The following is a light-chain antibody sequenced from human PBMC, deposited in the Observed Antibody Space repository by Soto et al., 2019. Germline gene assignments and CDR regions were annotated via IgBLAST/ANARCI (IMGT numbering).Light chain of an antibody. V-gene: IGKV1-5*01. J-gene: IGKJ1*01. CDR1: QSIRSW. Sequence: DIQMTQSPSILSASVGDRVTITCRASQSIRSWLAWYQQKQGKAPEVLIYAASTLQSGVPSRFSGSGSGTDGTLTISCRQSEDGATYDCQQYYSFPWTFGQGTKVDIK. CDR3: QQYYSFPWT. CDR2: AAS.